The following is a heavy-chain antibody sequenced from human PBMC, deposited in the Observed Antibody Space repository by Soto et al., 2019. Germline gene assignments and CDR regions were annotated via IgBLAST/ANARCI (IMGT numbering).Heavy chain of an antibody. J-gene: IGHJ5*02. CDR3: ARLYSGSFGRRFDP. CDR1: GFSLSNAKMG. D-gene: IGHD6-13*01. Sequence: GSGPYAGEPTETLTLTCTVSGFSLSNAKMGMSWIRQPPGKALEWLAHIFSTDEKSYSASLKSRLTISKDTSKSQVVLTMTNMDPVDTGTYYCARLYSGSFGRRFDPWGQGTLVTVSS. CDR2: IFSTDEK. V-gene: IGHV2-26*01.